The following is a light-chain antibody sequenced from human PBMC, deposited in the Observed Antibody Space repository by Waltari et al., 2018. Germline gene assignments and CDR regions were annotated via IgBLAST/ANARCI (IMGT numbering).Light chain of an antibody. V-gene: IGKV1-39*01. CDR2: AAS. Sequence: DIQMTQSPSSLSASVGDRVTITCRASQSISSYLNWYQQKPGKAPKLLIYAASSLQSGVPSRFSGSGSWTDFTLTISSLQPGDFATYYCQQSYSTPRTFGQGTKVEIK. CDR1: QSISSY. CDR3: QQSYSTPRT. J-gene: IGKJ1*01.